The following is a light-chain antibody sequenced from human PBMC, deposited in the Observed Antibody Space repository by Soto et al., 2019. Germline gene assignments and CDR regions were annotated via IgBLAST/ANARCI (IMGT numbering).Light chain of an antibody. Sequence: DIQMTQSPSSLSASIGDSVTITCRASQTIIGYLNWYQQKPGKAPRLLINAASNLQSGVPSRFRGSGSETDFTLTITSLQPEDFATYYCQQYGSSPCKFGQGTKVDIK. V-gene: IGKV1-39*01. CDR3: QQYGSSPCK. CDR2: AAS. J-gene: IGKJ1*01. CDR1: QTIIGY.